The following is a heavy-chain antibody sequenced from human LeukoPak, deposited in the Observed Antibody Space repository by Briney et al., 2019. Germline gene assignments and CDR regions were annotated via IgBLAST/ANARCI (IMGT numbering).Heavy chain of an antibody. CDR1: GFTVSSNY. V-gene: IGHV3-53*01. D-gene: IGHD5-24*01. CDR2: LYSGGST. J-gene: IGHJ6*02. CDR3: ARNRDGYPLSYYGMDV. Sequence: GGSLRLSCAASGFTVSSNYMSWVRRAPGKGLQWVSVLYSGGSTYYADSVKGRFTISRDNSKNILYLQMNSLRAEDTAVYYCARNRDGYPLSYYGMDVRGQGTTVIVSS.